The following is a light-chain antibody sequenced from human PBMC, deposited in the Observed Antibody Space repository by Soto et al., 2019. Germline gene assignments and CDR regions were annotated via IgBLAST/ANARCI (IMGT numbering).Light chain of an antibody. CDR3: HYYNSYPGT. J-gene: IGKJ1*01. CDR1: QSVTSW. V-gene: IGKV1-5*01. Sequence: DVQMTQSPSTLSASVGARVTITCRASQSVTSWLAWYQQKPGKAPKVLIYDASSLESGVPSRFSGSGSGTECTLTISSMHPDDFATYYCHYYNSYPGTFGQGTKVEIK. CDR2: DAS.